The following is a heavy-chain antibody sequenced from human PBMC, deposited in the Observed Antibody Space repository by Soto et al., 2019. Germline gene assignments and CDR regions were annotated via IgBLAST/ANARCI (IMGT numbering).Heavy chain of an antibody. CDR2: IKSKTDGGTT. Sequence: EVQLVQSGGGVVKPGGSLSLSCAASGFTFSNAGMSWVRQAPGKGLEWVGRIKSKTDGGTTDYSAPVKGTFTISRDDSKPRLYLQMNSLKTEDTAVYYCTTEGADIVLFKPDDYWGQGTLVTVSS. V-gene: IGHV3-15*01. D-gene: IGHD2-8*01. CDR3: TTEGADIVLFKPDDY. CDR1: GFTFSNAG. J-gene: IGHJ4*02.